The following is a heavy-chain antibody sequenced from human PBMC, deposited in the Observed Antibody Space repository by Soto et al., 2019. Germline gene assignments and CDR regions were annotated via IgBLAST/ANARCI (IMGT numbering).Heavy chain of an antibody. D-gene: IGHD3-3*01. CDR2: ISGSGGST. V-gene: IGHV3-23*01. Sequence: GGSTRLSCAASGFTVSSYAMSWVRQEPGKGLEWVSAISGSGGSTYYADSVKGRFTISRDNSKNTLYLQMNSLRAEDTAVYYCAKDANFGGPNYYYYGMDVWGQGTTVTVSS. J-gene: IGHJ6*02. CDR3: AKDANFGGPNYYYYGMDV. CDR1: GFTVSSYA.